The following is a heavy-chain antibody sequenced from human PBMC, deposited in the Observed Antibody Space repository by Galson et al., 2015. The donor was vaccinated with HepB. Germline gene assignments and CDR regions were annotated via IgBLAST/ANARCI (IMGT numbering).Heavy chain of an antibody. J-gene: IGHJ4*02. CDR1: GFTFSSYS. V-gene: IGHV3-21*01. D-gene: IGHD6-19*01. CDR3: ARDGGGRSSGWHKVGYFDY. CDR2: ISSSSSYI. Sequence: SLRLSCAVSGFTFSSYSMNWVRQAPGKGLEWVSSISSSSSYIYYADSVKGRFTISRDNAKNSLYLQMNSLRAEDTAVYYCARDGGGRSSGWHKVGYFDYWGQGTLVTVSS.